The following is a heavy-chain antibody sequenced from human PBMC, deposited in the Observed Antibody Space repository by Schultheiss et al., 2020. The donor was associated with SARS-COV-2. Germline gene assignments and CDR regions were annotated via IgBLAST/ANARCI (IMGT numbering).Heavy chain of an antibody. V-gene: IGHV4-38-2*01. Sequence: SETLSLTCAVSGYSISSGYYWGWIRQPPGKGLEWIGSIYHSGSTYYNPSLKSRVTISVDTSKNQFSLKLSSVTAADTAVYYCARHGPFYYDFWSGYSGYFDYWGQGTLVTVSS. CDR1: GYSISSGYY. CDR3: ARHGPFYYDFWSGYSGYFDY. J-gene: IGHJ4*02. CDR2: IYHSGST. D-gene: IGHD3-3*01.